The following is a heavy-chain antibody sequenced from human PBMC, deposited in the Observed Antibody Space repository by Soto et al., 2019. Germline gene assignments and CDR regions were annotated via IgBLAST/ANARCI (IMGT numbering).Heavy chain of an antibody. Sequence: SVKVSCKASGGTFSSYTISWVRQAPGQGLEWMGRIIPILGIANYAQKFQGRVTITADKSTSTAYMELSSLRSEDTAVYYCAKVERYSSSQPLFWGRGTLVTVSS. CDR3: AKVERYSSSQPLF. J-gene: IGHJ4*02. D-gene: IGHD6-13*01. CDR1: GGTFSSYT. CDR2: IIPILGIA. V-gene: IGHV1-69*02.